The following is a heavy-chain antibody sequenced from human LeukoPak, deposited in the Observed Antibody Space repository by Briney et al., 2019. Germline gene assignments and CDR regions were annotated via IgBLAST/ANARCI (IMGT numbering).Heavy chain of an antibody. D-gene: IGHD6-13*01. V-gene: IGHV3-66*02. CDR3: ARDLKRAIAAAGSDY. Sequence: GGSLRLSCAASGFTVSSNYMSWVRQAPGKGLEWVSVIYSGGSTYYADSVKGRFTISRDNSKNTLYLQMNSLRAEDTAVYYCARDLKRAIAAAGSDYWGQGTLVIVSS. CDR1: GFTVSSNY. CDR2: IYSGGST. J-gene: IGHJ4*02.